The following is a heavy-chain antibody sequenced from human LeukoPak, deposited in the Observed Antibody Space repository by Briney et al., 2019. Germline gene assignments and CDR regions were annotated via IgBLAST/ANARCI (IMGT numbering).Heavy chain of an antibody. CDR2: ISGYNGKT. CDR3: ARGSIVGATFDYFDY. Sequence: ASVKVSCKASGYTFNTYGITWVRQAPGQGLEWMGWISGYNGKTKYAQKLQDRVTMTTDTSTTTAYMELRSLRSDDTAVYYCARGSIVGATFDYFDYWGQGTLVTVSS. V-gene: IGHV1-18*01. J-gene: IGHJ4*02. CDR1: GYTFNTYG. D-gene: IGHD1-26*01.